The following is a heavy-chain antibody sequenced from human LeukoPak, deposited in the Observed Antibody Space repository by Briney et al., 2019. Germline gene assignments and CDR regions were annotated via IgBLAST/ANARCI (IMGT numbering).Heavy chain of an antibody. CDR3: AREFEVGYFDY. CDR1: GGSISSGGYS. D-gene: IGHD1-26*01. Sequence: SQTLSLTCAVSGGSISSGGYSWSWIRQPPGKGLEWIGYIYHSGSTYYNPSLKSRVTISVDRSKNQFSLKLSSVTAADTAVYYCAREFEVGYFDYWGQGTLVTVSS. CDR2: IYHSGST. V-gene: IGHV4-30-2*01. J-gene: IGHJ4*02.